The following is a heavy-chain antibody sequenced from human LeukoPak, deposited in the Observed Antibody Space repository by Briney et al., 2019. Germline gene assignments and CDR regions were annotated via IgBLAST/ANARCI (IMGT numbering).Heavy chain of an antibody. D-gene: IGHD4-17*01. J-gene: IGHJ6*03. Sequence: GGSLRLSCAASGFTFSSYSMNWVRQAPGKGLEWVSYISSSGSTIYYADSVKGRFTISRDNAKNSLYLQMNSLRAEDTAVYYCARKYGDYVGGYYYYYMDVWGKGTTVTVSS. V-gene: IGHV3-48*04. CDR3: ARKYGDYVGGYYYYYMDV. CDR1: GFTFSSYS. CDR2: ISSSGSTI.